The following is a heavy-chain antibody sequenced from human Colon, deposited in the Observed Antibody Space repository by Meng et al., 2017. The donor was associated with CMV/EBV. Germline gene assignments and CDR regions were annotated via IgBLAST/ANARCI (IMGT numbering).Heavy chain of an antibody. V-gene: IGHV3-66*02. CDR2: IYSGGST. D-gene: IGHD6-6*01. J-gene: IGHJ4*02. Sequence: GESLKISCAASGFTVSSNYMSWVRQAPGKGLEWVSVIYSGGSTYYADSVKGRVTISRDNSKNTLYLQRNSLRAEDTAVYYCARKVYSSSIDIWGQGTLVTVSS. CDR1: GFTVSSNY. CDR3: ARKVYSSSIDI.